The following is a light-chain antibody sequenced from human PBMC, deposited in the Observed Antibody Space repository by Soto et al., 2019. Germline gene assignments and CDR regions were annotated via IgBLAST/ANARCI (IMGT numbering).Light chain of an antibody. J-gene: IGKJ2*02. CDR1: QGISSY. V-gene: IGKV1-9*01. CDR2: AAS. Sequence: DIQLTQSPSFLSASVGDRVTITCRASQGISSYLAWYQQKPGKAPKLLMYAASTLQSGVPSRFSGSGSGTEFTLTISTLQPEDFATYYCQQLHSFPRTFGQGTKLEIK. CDR3: QQLHSFPRT.